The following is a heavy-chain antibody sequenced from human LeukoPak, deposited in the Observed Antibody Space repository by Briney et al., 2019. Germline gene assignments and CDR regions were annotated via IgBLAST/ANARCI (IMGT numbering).Heavy chain of an antibody. D-gene: IGHD6-19*01. CDR2: INPGGSNR. V-gene: IGHV3-48*03. Sequence: GGSLRLSCAASGITFSNYEMNWVRQAPGKGLEWASYINPGGSNRFYAGSVRGRFSIYRDDAKKSVYLQMNSLRVEDTAVYYCASSLSSGWGPVDDYWGQGIMVTVSS. CDR1: GITFSNYE. CDR3: ASSLSSGWGPVDDY. J-gene: IGHJ4*02.